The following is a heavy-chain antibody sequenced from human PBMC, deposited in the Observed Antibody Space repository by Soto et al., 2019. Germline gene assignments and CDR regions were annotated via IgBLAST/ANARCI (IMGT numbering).Heavy chain of an antibody. CDR3: AKASDYDDILTGLH. CDR2: ISGSGGSA. Sequence: ESVGGLVQPGGSLRISCAASGFTFSSYAMSWVRQAPGKGLECLSTISGSGGSAYYADSVKGRFTITRDNSKNTLHLQMNSLRAEDTAVYYCAKASDYDDILTGLHWGQGTLVTVSA. D-gene: IGHD3-9*01. CDR1: GFTFSSYA. J-gene: IGHJ4*02. V-gene: IGHV3-23*01.